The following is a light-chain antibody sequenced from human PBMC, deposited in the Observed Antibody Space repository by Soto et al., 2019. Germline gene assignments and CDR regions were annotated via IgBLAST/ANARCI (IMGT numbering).Light chain of an antibody. Sequence: QSALTQPASVSGSPGQSITISCTGTSRDVGNYNLVSWYQHHPGKAPELMIFEGTKRPSGVSNRFSGSKSGNTASLTISGLQAEDEADYYCCSYAGSIAFYVFGTGTKLTVL. J-gene: IGLJ1*01. CDR2: EGT. CDR1: SRDVGNYNL. CDR3: CSYAGSIAFYV. V-gene: IGLV2-23*03.